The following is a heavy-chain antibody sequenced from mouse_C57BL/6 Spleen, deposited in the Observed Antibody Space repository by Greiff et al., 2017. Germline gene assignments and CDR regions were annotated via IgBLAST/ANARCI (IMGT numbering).Heavy chain of an antibody. D-gene: IGHD1-1*01. J-gene: IGHJ4*01. Sequence: QVQLQQPGAELVKPGASVKLSCKASGYTFTSYWMQWVKQRPGQGLEWIGEIDPSDSYTNYNQKFKGKATLTVDTSSSTAYMQLSSLTSEDSAVYYCARNPSTVVATRAMDYWGQGTSVTVSS. V-gene: IGHV1-50*01. CDR1: GYTFTSYW. CDR2: IDPSDSYT. CDR3: ARNPSTVVATRAMDY.